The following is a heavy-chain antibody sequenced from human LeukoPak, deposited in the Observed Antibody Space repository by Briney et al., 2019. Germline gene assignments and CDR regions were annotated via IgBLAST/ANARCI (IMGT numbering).Heavy chain of an antibody. CDR1: GFTFSSYG. CDR3: AKISSSGWYYFDY. J-gene: IGHJ4*02. D-gene: IGHD6-19*01. Sequence: GGSLRLSCAASGFTFSSYGMSWVRQAPGKGLEWVSAISGSGGSAYYADSVKGRFTISRDNSKNTLYLQMNSLRAEDTAVYYCAKISSSGWYYFDYWGQGTLVTVSS. V-gene: IGHV3-23*01. CDR2: ISGSGGSA.